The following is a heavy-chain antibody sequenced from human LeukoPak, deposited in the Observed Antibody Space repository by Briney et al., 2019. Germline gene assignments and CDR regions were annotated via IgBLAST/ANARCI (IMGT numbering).Heavy chain of an antibody. V-gene: IGHV1-2*02. CDR1: GYTFTDYY. CDR3: ARGSPSRERLPFHF. Sequence: ASVKGSCKASGYTFTDYYIHWVRQAPGQGLEWMGWIKPNSGGTKYAQKFQGRVTLTRDTSISSAHMELSSLRSDDTAVYYCARGSPSRERLPFHFWGQGTMVTVSS. D-gene: IGHD2-21*02. CDR2: IKPNSGGT. J-gene: IGHJ3*01.